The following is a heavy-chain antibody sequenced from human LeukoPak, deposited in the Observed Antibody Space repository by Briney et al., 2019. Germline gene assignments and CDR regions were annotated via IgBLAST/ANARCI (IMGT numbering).Heavy chain of an antibody. CDR3: ARPYYYDSRIDP. V-gene: IGHV4-30-4*01. CDR2: MYYSGST. D-gene: IGHD3-22*01. J-gene: IGHJ5*02. Sequence: SQTLSLTCTVSGGSISSGDYYWSWIRQPPGKGLEWIAYMYYSGSTYYNPSLKSRVTMSADTSRNQLSLKLSSVTAADTAVYYCARPYYYDSRIDPWGQGILVTVSS. CDR1: GGSISSGDYY.